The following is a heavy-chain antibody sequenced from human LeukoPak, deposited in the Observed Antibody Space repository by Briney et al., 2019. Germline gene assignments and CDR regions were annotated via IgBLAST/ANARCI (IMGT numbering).Heavy chain of an antibody. CDR3: AKGYSSSWYSSNWFDP. V-gene: IGHV3-23*01. CDR2: ISGSGGST. J-gene: IGHJ5*02. Sequence: GGSLRLSCATPGFTFSSYAMSWVRQAPGKGLEWVSAISGSGGSTYYADSVKGRFTISRDNSKNTLYLQMNSLRAEDTAVYYCAKGYSSSWYSSNWFDPWGQGTLVTVSS. D-gene: IGHD6-13*01. CDR1: GFTFSSYA.